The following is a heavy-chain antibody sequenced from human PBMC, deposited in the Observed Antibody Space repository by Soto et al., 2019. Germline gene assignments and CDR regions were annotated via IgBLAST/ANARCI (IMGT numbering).Heavy chain of an antibody. CDR1: GFSLSTSGVG. CDR3: AHLTRRMYYYDSSGYYLYYFDY. J-gene: IGHJ4*02. Sequence: QITLKESGPTLVKPTQTLTLTCTFSGFSLSTSGVGVGWIRQPPGKALEWLALIYWDDDKRYSPSLKSRLTITKETPKNQVVLTMTNMDPVDTATYYCAHLTRRMYYYDSSGYYLYYFDYWGQGTLVTVSS. D-gene: IGHD3-22*01. V-gene: IGHV2-5*02. CDR2: IYWDDDK.